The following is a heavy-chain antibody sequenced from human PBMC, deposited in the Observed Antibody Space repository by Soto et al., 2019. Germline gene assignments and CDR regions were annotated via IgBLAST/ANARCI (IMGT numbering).Heavy chain of an antibody. CDR2: IFYSGSP. Sequence: SETLSLTCTVSGGSFSDYYWNWIRQPPGKGLEWIGSIFYSGSPTYNPSLKSRVTISVDTSKNHVSLRLSSVTAADTAMYYCASAGYSSGPLWFWGQGVLVTVSS. CDR1: GGSFSDYY. CDR3: ASAGYSSGPLWF. V-gene: IGHV4-59*01. D-gene: IGHD6-19*01. J-gene: IGHJ4*02.